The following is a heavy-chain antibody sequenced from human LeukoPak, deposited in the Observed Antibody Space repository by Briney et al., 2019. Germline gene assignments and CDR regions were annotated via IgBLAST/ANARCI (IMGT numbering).Heavy chain of an antibody. D-gene: IGHD2-2*01. Sequence: GGSLRLSCAVSGFTFSSYAMSWVRQAPGKGLEWVSAISGSGGRTYYADSVNGRFTISRDNSQNTLYLQMNSLRADDTAVYYCAYYCATGSICYLRDYWGQGTLVTVSS. CDR3: AYYCATGSICYLRDY. CDR2: ISGSGGRT. V-gene: IGHV3-23*01. CDR1: GFTFSSYA. J-gene: IGHJ4*02.